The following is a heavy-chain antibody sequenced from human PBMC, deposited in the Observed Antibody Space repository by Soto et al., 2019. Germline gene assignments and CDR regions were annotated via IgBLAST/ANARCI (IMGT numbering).Heavy chain of an antibody. Sequence: GGSLRLSCVASGFNFGSYGMYWVRQAPGKRLEWVSSISAVSTYIYYGDSVKGRFTISRDNAKNSMFLQMDSLTVEDTAVYYCARDYEYWSGYYKGFDYWGQGTLVTVSS. V-gene: IGHV3-21*01. CDR2: ISAVSTYI. D-gene: IGHD3-3*01. J-gene: IGHJ4*02. CDR1: GFNFGSYG. CDR3: ARDYEYWSGYYKGFDY.